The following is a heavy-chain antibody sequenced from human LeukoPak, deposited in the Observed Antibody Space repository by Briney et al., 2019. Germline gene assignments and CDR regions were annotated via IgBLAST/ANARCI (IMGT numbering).Heavy chain of an antibody. CDR1: GGSINNYY. V-gene: IGHV4-59*08. CDR2: IYYSGST. CDR3: ARHSIWFDP. Sequence: SETLSLTCSVSGGSINNYYWSWIRQPPGKGLECIGYIYYSGSTNYNPSLKSRVTISVDTSKNQFSLKLSSVTAADTAVYYCARHSIWFDPWGQGTLVTVSS. J-gene: IGHJ5*02. D-gene: IGHD2/OR15-2a*01.